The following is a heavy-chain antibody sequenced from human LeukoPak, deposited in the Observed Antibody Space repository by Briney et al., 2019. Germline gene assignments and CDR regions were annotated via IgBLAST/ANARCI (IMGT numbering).Heavy chain of an antibody. D-gene: IGHD6-13*01. CDR1: GITFDDYS. CDR3: ARTPSNTWSNWFDP. V-gene: IGHV3-21*01. J-gene: IGHJ5*02. CDR2: ITSSSNSI. Sequence: GGSLRLSCAASGITFDDYSMNWVRQAPGKGLEWVSSITSSSNSIYYADPVKGRFTISRDNAKNSLYLQMNSLRAEDTAVYYCARTPSNTWSNWFDPWGQGTLVIVSS.